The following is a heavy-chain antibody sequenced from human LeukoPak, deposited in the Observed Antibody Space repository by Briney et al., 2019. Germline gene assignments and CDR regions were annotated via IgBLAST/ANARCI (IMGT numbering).Heavy chain of an antibody. J-gene: IGHJ4*02. CDR2: IYYSGST. Sequence: SETLSLTCTVSGGSISSYYWSWIRQPPGKGLEWIGYIYYSGSTNYNPSLKSRVTISVDTSKNQFSLKLSPVTAADTAVYYCARGLLPFDYWGQGTLVTVSS. D-gene: IGHD2-15*01. V-gene: IGHV4-59*01. CDR1: GGSISSYY. CDR3: ARGLLPFDY.